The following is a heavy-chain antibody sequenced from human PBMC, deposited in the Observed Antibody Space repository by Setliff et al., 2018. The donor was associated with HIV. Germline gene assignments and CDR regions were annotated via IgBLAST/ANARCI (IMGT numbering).Heavy chain of an antibody. CDR1: GYTFTDYY. CDR3: ARPLVVPAAMSEGVAFDI. D-gene: IGHD2-2*01. J-gene: IGHJ3*02. Sequence: ASVKVSCKASGYTFTDYYIHWVRQAPGQGLEWMGWINPNSGGTNYAQKFQGRVTMTRDTSISTAYMELSRLRSDDTAVYSCARPLVVPAAMSEGVAFDIWGQGTMVTVSS. CDR2: INPNSGGT. V-gene: IGHV1-2*02.